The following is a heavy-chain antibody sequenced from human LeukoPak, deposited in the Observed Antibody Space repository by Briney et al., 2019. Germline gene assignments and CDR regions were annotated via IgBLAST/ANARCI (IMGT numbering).Heavy chain of an antibody. CDR3: ARVGRPDYYYYYGMDV. V-gene: IGHV4-61*01. Sequence: SETLSLTCTVSGGSVSSGSYYWSWIRQPPGKGLEWIGYIYYSGNTNYNPSLKSRVTISIDTSKNQFSLKLSSVTAADTAVYYCARVGRPDYYYYYGMDVWGQGTTVTVSS. CDR2: IYYSGNT. J-gene: IGHJ6*02. CDR1: GGSVSSGSYY.